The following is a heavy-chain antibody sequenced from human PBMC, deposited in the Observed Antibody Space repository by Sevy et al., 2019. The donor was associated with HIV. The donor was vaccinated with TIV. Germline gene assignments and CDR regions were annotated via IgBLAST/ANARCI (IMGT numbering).Heavy chain of an antibody. CDR3: AKDRQAAADHFDY. V-gene: IGHV3-30*18. D-gene: IGHD6-13*01. CDR2: ISYDGSNK. J-gene: IGHJ4*02. Sequence: GGSLRLSCAASGFNFSNYGMHWVRQAPGKGLEWVAVISYDGSNKHYADSVKGRFTVSRDNSKNTLYLQMNSLRADDTAVYYCAKDRQAAADHFDYWGQRTLVTVSS. CDR1: GFNFSNYG.